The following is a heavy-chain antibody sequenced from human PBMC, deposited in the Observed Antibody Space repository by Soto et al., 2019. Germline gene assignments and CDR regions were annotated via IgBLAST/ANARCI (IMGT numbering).Heavy chain of an antibody. CDR1: GFTFSSYW. CDR2: IRGDGGYT. V-gene: IGHV3-74*01. CDR3: ARKLAY. J-gene: IGHJ4*02. Sequence: GGSLRLSCAASGFTFSSYWMHWVRQAPGKGLVHVSRIRGDGGYTDHAESVKGRFTISRDNAKNTLYLQMNSLSAEDTAVYYCARKLAYWGQGTLVTVSS.